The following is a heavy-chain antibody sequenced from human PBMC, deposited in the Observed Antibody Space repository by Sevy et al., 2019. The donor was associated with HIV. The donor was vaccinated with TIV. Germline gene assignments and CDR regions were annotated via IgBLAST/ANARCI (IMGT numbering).Heavy chain of an antibody. CDR3: ARGTEDY. Sequence: GGSLRLSCAASGFTFISYWMSWVRQAPGKGLEWVANIKQDGSEKYYVDSVKGRFTISRDNAKNSLYLQMNSLRAEDTAVYYCARGTEDYWGQGTLVTVSS. J-gene: IGHJ4*02. V-gene: IGHV3-7*01. D-gene: IGHD2-21*02. CDR2: IKQDGSEK. CDR1: GFTFISYW.